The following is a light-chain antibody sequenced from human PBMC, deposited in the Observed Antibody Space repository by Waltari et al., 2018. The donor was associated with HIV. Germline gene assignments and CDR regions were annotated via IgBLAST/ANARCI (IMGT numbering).Light chain of an antibody. CDR3: QQYNSWPLT. V-gene: IGKV3-15*01. CDR1: QSIGTA. CDR2: GAS. J-gene: IGKJ4*01. Sequence: EVVMTQSPVTLSVSPGERVTLSCRASQSIGTALAWYPQKPGQAPRLLIYGASTRATGIPASFSGSGSGTDFTLTISSLQSEDFAVYYCQQYNSWPLTFGGGTRVELK.